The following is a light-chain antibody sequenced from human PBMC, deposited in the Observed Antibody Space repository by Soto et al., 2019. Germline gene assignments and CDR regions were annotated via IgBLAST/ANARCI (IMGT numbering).Light chain of an antibody. J-gene: IGKJ1*01. CDR3: QQYGSSSWT. Sequence: EIVLTQSPGTLSLSPGERATLSCRARQSVSSSYLAWYQQKPGQAPRLLIYGASSRATGIPDRFSGSGSGTDCTLTLSRLEPDDVAVYYCQQYGSSSWTFGQGTKVEIK. V-gene: IGKV3-20*01. CDR1: QSVSSSY. CDR2: GAS.